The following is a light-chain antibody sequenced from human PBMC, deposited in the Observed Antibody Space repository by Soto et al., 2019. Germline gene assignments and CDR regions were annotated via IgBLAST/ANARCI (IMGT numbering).Light chain of an antibody. CDR2: DAS. CDR3: QQYRGKPFT. J-gene: IGKJ2*01. Sequence: DIQMTQSPSTLSASVGDRVTIACRASQSIDSWLAWYQQKPGKAPKFLIYDASDLESGVPSRFSGSGSGTAFTLTISSLQPDDFATYYCQQYRGKPFTFGQGTKVEIK. V-gene: IGKV1-5*01. CDR1: QSIDSW.